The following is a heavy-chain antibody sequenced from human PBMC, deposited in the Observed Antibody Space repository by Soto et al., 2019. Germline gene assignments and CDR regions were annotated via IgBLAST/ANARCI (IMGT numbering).Heavy chain of an antibody. Sequence: QVQLVQSGAEVKKPGSSVKVSCKASGGTFSSYAISWVRQAPGQGLEWMGGIIPIFGTANYAQKFQGRVTITADEDTSTAYMELSSLRSEDPAVYCCARVGYYGSGLREDYWGQGTLVTVSS. D-gene: IGHD3-10*01. CDR2: IIPIFGTA. J-gene: IGHJ4*02. CDR1: GGTFSSYA. CDR3: ARVGYYGSGLREDY. V-gene: IGHV1-69*01.